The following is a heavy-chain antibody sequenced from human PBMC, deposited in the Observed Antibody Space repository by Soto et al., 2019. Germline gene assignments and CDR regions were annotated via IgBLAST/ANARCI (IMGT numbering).Heavy chain of an antibody. Sequence: EVQLLESGGGSVQPGGSLRLSCAASGFTFSTYAMSWVRQAPGKGLEWVSAISTSVGSTYYTDSVKGRFTISRDNSKNTLYLQMNSLRAEDTAVYYCAKGGQSYDYWGQGTPVTVSS. CDR2: ISTSVGST. V-gene: IGHV3-23*01. D-gene: IGHD3-10*01. CDR3: AKGGQSYDY. J-gene: IGHJ4*02. CDR1: GFTFSTYA.